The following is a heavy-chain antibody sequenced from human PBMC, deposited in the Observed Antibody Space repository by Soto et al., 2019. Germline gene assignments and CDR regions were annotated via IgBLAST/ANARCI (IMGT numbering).Heavy chain of an antibody. Sequence: HPGGSLRLSCAASGFTFSSYAMHWVRQAPGKGLEWVAVISYDGSNKYYADSVKGRFTISRDNSKNTLYLQMNSLRAEDTAVYYCAREYFDIVLIVYARVGMDVWGQGTTVTVSS. CDR1: GFTFSSYA. CDR2: ISYDGSNK. CDR3: AREYFDIVLIVYARVGMDV. J-gene: IGHJ6*02. V-gene: IGHV3-30-3*01. D-gene: IGHD2-8*01.